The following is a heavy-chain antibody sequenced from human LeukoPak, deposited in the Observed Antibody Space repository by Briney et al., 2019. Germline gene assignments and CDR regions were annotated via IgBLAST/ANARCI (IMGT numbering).Heavy chain of an antibody. CDR3: AREFVAGTDSTLRYYYGMDV. D-gene: IGHD6-19*01. V-gene: IGHV4-61*01. CDR1: GGSVNTGSHY. Sequence: SETLSLTCTVSGGSVNTGSHYWSWIRQPPGKGLEWIGYIYYGGSTNYNPSLKSRVTISVDTSKNQFSLKLSSVTAADTAVYYCAREFVAGTDSTLRYYYGMDVWGQGTTVTVSS. CDR2: IYYGGST. J-gene: IGHJ6*02.